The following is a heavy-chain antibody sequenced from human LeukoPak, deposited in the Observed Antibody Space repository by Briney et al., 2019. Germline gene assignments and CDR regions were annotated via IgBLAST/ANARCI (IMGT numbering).Heavy chain of an antibody. CDR1: GGSISSYY. Sequence: NSSETLSLTCTVSGGSISSYYWSWIRQSPGKGLEWMGYIYYSGSTNYNPSLKSRVTISVDTSKNQFSLKLSSVTAADTAVYYCAREGNYYYYMDVWGKGTTVTVSS. CDR2: IYYSGST. CDR3: AREGNYYYYMDV. V-gene: IGHV4-59*01. J-gene: IGHJ6*03.